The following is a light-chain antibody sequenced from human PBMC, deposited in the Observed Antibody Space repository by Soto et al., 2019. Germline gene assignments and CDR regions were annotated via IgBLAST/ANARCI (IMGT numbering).Light chain of an antibody. CDR2: WAS. CDR1: QSVIHTSNNKSY. V-gene: IGKV4-1*01. CDR3: QQYYSTPRT. J-gene: IGKJ2*01. Sequence: DIVMTQSPDSLAVSLGERATINCKSSQSVIHTSNNKSYLAWYQQKAGQPPELLLYWASARDSGVPDRFSGSGSGTDFTLTISSLQAEDVAVYYCQQYYSTPRTFGHGTKVEIK.